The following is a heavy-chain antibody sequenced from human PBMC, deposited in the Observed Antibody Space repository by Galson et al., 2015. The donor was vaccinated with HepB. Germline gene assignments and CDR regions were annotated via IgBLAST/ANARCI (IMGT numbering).Heavy chain of an antibody. J-gene: IGHJ5*01. D-gene: IGHD2-2*01. CDR2: ITTSSSYI. V-gene: IGHV3-21*06. CDR1: GVTVSASD. Sequence: SLSLACAASGVTVSASDMYWARQAPGDGLDWVSSITTSSSYIYYADSMRGRFTISRDNAKNSLFRQMDSLRAEDTAVYYCTKAGCSGAGCYLRYSWIDSWGQGTLVTVSS. CDR3: TKAGCSGAGCYLRYSWIDS.